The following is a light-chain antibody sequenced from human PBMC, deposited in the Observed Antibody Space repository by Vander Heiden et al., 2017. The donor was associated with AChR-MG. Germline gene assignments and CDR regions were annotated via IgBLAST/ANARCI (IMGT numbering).Light chain of an antibody. CDR1: QSVSSY. Sequence: DVKMSQCPSTLSASVGERVTITCRASQSVSSYYNGYYQQPRKAPKLLIYAAASMQSRVLSRFSGSGCGTDFTLTISSRQPEDFATYYCQQNYSTAPCTFGQGTKLEIK. CDR2: AAA. CDR3: QQNYSTAPCT. V-gene: IGKV1-39*01. J-gene: IGKJ2*02.